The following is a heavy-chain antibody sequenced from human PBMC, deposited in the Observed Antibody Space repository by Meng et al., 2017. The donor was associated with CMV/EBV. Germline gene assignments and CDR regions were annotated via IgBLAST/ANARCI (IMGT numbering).Heavy chain of an antibody. J-gene: IGHJ4*02. Sequence: ASVKVSCKASGYTFTGYYMHWVRQAPGQGLEWMGWINPNSGGTNYAQKFQGRVTMTRDTSISTAYMELRSLRSDDTAVYYCAIVDSRAYPGSYWGQGTLVTVSS. CDR3: AIVDSRAYPGSY. D-gene: IGHD3-22*01. CDR1: GYTFTGYY. CDR2: INPNSGGT. V-gene: IGHV1-2*02.